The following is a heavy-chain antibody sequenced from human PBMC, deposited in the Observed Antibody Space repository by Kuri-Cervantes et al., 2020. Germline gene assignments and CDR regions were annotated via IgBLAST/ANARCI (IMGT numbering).Heavy chain of an antibody. V-gene: IGHV1-18*01. CDR2: ISAYNGNT. J-gene: IGHJ3*02. CDR1: GYTFTSYG. Sequence: ASVKVSCKASGYTFTSYGISWVRQAPGQGLEWMGWISAYNGNTNYAQKLQGRVTMTTDTSTSTAYMELNSLRAEDTAVYYCAREASWYYAFDIWGQGTMVTVSS. CDR3: AREASWYYAFDI. D-gene: IGHD6-13*01.